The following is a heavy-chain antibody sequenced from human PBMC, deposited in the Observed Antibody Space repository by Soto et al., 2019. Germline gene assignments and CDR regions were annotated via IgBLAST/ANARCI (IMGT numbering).Heavy chain of an antibody. D-gene: IGHD7-27*01. V-gene: IGHV4-59*08. CDR2: IYYNEKN. CDR1: GGSISSYY. CDR3: ARPGQPGKIDAFDI. Sequence: SETLSLTCTVSGGSISSYYWSWIRQPPGKGKEWREYIYYNEKNNNKTTLKSRVTISVDTSKNQFSLKLSSVTAADTAVYYCARPGQPGKIDAFDIWGQGTMVTVSS. J-gene: IGHJ3*02.